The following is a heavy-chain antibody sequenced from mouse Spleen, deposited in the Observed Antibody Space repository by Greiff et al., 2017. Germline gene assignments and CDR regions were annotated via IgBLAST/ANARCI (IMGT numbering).Heavy chain of an antibody. CDR3: ARGRYAMDY. CDR2: ISNLAYSI. CDR1: GFTFSDYG. V-gene: IGHV5-15*01. J-gene: IGHJ4*01. Sequence: EVQGVESGGGLVKPGGSLKLSCAASGFTFSDYGMAWVRQAPGKGPEWVAFISNLAYSIYYADTVTGRFTISRENAKNTLYLEMSSLRSEDTAMYYCARGRYAMDYWGQGTSVTVSS.